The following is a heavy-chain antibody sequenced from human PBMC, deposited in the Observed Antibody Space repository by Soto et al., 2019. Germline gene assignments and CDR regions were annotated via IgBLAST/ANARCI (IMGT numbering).Heavy chain of an antibody. CDR2: IYSGGTT. J-gene: IGHJ4*02. D-gene: IGHD2-15*01. CDR1: GFTVSNNY. CDR3: AREAREYCSGGSCYSRDY. Sequence: ESGGGLVQPGGSLRLSCAASGFTVSNNYMSWVRQAPGKGLEWVSVIYSGGTTYYSDSVKGRFTISRDNSKNTLYLQMNSLRAEDTAVYYCAREAREYCSGGSCYSRDYWGQGTLVTVSS. V-gene: IGHV3-66*01.